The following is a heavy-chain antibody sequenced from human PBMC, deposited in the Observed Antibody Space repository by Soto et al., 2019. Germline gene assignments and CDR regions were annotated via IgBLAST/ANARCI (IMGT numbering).Heavy chain of an antibody. Sequence: EVPLVESGGGLVQPGGSLTLSCAASGFTFSDYDMHWVRQASGEGPEWFASIGQGYATYYADSVRGRFTISRDNAKNSFYLQMNSLRVEDTAMFYCASLGARIYWAQGSLVTVSS. CDR1: GFTFSDYD. V-gene: IGHV3-13*04. J-gene: IGHJ4*02. CDR3: ASLGARIY. D-gene: IGHD7-27*01. CDR2: IGQGYAT.